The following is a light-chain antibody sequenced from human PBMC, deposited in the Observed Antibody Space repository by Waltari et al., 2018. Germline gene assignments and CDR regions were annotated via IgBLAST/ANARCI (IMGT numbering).Light chain of an antibody. V-gene: IGLV2-23*01. CDR2: GGN. CDR3: CSYAGASTVV. Sequence: QSALTQPASVSGSPGQSITISCTGTSSDVGGSNLVSWYQHPPGKAPKLSIYGGNNRPSGVSNRFSGSKSGNTASLTISGLQAEDEADYYCCSYAGASTVVFGGGTRVTVL. J-gene: IGLJ2*01. CDR1: SSDVGGSNL.